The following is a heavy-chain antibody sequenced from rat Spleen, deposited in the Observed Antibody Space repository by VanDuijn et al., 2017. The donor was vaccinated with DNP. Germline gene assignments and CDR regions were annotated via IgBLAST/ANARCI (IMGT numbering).Heavy chain of an antibody. D-gene: IGHD4-2*01. CDR3: VTRGDPYDNWFAY. V-gene: IGHV4-2*01. CDR1: GFNFDDFW. Sequence: EVKLVESGGGLVQPGRSLKLSCAASGFNFDDFWMGWVRQAPGRGLEWLGEINEHSTIMNYIPFLRDKISFSRDNAQNTLYLQMSELGSDDTGIYYCVTRGDPYDNWFAYWGRGTLVTVSS. J-gene: IGHJ3*01. CDR2: INEHSTIM.